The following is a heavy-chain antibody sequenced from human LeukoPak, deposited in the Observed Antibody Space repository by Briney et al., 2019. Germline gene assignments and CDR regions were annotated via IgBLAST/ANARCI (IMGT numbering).Heavy chain of an antibody. CDR3: ARGRVVGATLDY. J-gene: IGHJ4*02. CDR1: GGSFSGYY. D-gene: IGHD1-26*01. Sequence: SETLSLTCAVYGGSFSGYYWSWIRQPPGKGRGGMGEINHSGSTNYNPSLKSRVTISVDTSKNQFSLKLSSVTAADTAVYYCARGRVVGATLDYWGQGTLVTVSS. V-gene: IGHV4-34*01. CDR2: INHSGST.